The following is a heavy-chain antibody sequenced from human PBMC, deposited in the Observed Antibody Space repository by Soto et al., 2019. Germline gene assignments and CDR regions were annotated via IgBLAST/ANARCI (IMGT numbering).Heavy chain of an antibody. D-gene: IGHD6-13*01. CDR2: IHHSGST. J-gene: IGHJ4*02. CDR3: AREAAAATRGDFDY. Sequence: LSLTCAVYGGSFTGYYWSWIRQPPGKGLEWIGGIHHSGSTHYNPPLKSRVTMSLDTSKNQFSLKVRSVTAADTAVYYCAREAAAATRGDFDYWGQGTLVTVSS. CDR1: GGSFTGYY. V-gene: IGHV4-34*01.